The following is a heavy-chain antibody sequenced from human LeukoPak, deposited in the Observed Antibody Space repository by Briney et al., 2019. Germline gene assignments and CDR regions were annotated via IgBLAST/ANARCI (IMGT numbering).Heavy chain of an antibody. CDR3: ARNHDSSVLNY. CDR1: GYTFTDYY. J-gene: IGHJ4*02. V-gene: IGHV1-2*02. Sequence: ASVTVSFKASGYTFTDYYMHWVRQAPGQGREWMGWINPNSGGTNYAQKFQGRVTMTRDTSISTAYMELSRLRSDDTAVYYCARNHDSSVLNYWGQGTLVTVSS. D-gene: IGHD3-22*01. CDR2: INPNSGGT.